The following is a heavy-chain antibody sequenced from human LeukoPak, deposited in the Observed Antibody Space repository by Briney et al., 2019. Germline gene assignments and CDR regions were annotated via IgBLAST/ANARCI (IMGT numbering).Heavy chain of an antibody. Sequence: KPSETLSLTCAVSADSFNSHYWTWIRQPPGKGLEWIGYISYIGSTNYNPSLKSRVTISIDTSKNQFSLKLSSVTAADTAVYYCARDLVTVTKGFDIWGQGTMVTVSS. CDR1: ADSFNSHY. D-gene: IGHD4-17*01. J-gene: IGHJ3*02. CDR2: ISYIGST. V-gene: IGHV4-59*11. CDR3: ARDLVTVTKGFDI.